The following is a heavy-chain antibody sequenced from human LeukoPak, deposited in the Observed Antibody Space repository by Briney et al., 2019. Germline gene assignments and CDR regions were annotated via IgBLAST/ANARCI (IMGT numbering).Heavy chain of an antibody. V-gene: IGHV3-21*01. CDR3: ASPYSSRWYELCY. CDR1: GFTFSSYG. D-gene: IGHD6-13*01. Sequence: GGSLRLSCAASGFTFSSYGMHWVRQAPGKGLEWVSSISSSSSYIYYADSVKGRFTISRDNAKNSLYLQMNSLRAEDTAVYYCASPYSSRWYELCYWGQGTLVTVSS. J-gene: IGHJ4*02. CDR2: ISSSSSYI.